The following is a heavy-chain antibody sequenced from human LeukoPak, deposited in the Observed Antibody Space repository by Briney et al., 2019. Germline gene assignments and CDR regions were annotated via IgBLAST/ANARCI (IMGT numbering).Heavy chain of an antibody. J-gene: IGHJ3*02. CDR2: ISAYNGNT. CDR1: GYTFTSYG. D-gene: IGHD1-26*01. CDR3: ATEGPNSGSYRRGNAFDI. V-gene: IGHV1-18*01. Sequence: GASVKVSCKASGYTFTSYGISWVRQAPGQGLEWMGWISAYNGNTNYAQRLQDRVIMTTDTSTTTAYMELSSLRSEDTAVYYCATEGPNSGSYRRGNAFDIWGQGTMVTVSS.